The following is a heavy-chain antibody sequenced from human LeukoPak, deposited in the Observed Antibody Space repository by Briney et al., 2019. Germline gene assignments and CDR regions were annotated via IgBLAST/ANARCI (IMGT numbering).Heavy chain of an antibody. V-gene: IGHV4-31*03. Sequence: PSETLSLTCTVSGDSISSGDYYWIWIRQHPGKGLEWIGYIHYSGSTYYNPSLKSRVTISVDTSKNKFSLKVSSVTAADTAVYYCARAKYSSGWYLDYWGQRSLVTVSS. J-gene: IGHJ4*02. CDR3: ARAKYSSGWYLDY. CDR2: IHYSGST. D-gene: IGHD6-19*01. CDR1: GDSISSGDYY.